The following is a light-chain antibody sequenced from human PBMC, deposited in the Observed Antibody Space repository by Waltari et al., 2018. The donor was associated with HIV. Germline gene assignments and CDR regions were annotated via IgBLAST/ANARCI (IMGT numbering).Light chain of an antibody. J-gene: IGKJ4*01. Sequence: MVITQSPAILSVSQGERATLSYRASQNINTTFAWYQLKPGQTPRLLIAGASTRATGIPARFSGSGSGTDFTLNIGTLQSEDFAVYYCQQYIKWPRTFGRGTKVEIK. CDR2: GAS. V-gene: IGKV3-15*01. CDR3: QQYIKWPRT. CDR1: QNINTT.